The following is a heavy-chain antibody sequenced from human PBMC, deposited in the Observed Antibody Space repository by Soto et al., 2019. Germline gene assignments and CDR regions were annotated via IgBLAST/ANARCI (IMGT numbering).Heavy chain of an antibody. CDR2: VSPYDGYT. D-gene: IGHD3-22*01. CDR1: GYTFSSYG. Sequence: QVQLVQSGAEVKKPGASVKVSCKASGYTFSSYGINWVRQAPGQGLEWLGWVSPYDGYTNYAQILQGRVSMTTDTSTKXAXMXXRSLRSDETAVYYCARGGYYDSSGSRNYFYYGMNVWGQGTTVTVSS. V-gene: IGHV1-18*01. J-gene: IGHJ6*02. CDR3: ARGGYYDSSGSRNYFYYGMNV.